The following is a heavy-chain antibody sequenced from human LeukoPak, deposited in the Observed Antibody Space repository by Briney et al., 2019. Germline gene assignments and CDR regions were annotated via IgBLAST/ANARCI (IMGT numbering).Heavy chain of an antibody. CDR2: INHSGST. V-gene: IGHV4-34*01. CDR1: GGSFSGYY. Sequence: SETLSLTCAVYGGSFSGYYWSWIRQPPGKGLEWIGEINHSGSTNYNPSLKSRVTISVDTSKNQFSLKLSSVTAADTAVYYCARESDPKSLDYWGQGTLVTVSS. J-gene: IGHJ4*02. CDR3: ARESDPKSLDY.